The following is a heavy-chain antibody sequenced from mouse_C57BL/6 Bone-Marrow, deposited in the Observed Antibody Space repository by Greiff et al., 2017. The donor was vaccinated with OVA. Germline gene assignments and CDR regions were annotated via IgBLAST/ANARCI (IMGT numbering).Heavy chain of an antibody. CDR2: IYPGNSDT. V-gene: IGHV1-5*01. CDR1: GYTFTSYW. D-gene: IGHD3-2*02. Sequence: EVQLQQSGTVLARPGASVKMSCKTSGYTFTSYWMHWVKQRPGQGLEWIGAIYPGNSDTSYNQKFKGKAKLTAVTSASTAYMELSSLTTEDSAVYYFTKKGAAQAAGFAYWGQGTLVTVSA. CDR3: TKKGAAQAAGFAY. J-gene: IGHJ3*01.